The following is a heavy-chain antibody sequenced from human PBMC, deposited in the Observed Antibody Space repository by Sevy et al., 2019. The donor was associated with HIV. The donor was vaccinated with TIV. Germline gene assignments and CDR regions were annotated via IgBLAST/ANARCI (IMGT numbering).Heavy chain of an antibody. D-gene: IGHD2-2*01. CDR1: GFTFSNFG. CDR3: AKGDTSTRYYYYGMDV. CDR2: ISGSGGTT. Sequence: GGSLRLSCAASGFTFSNFGMSWVRQAPGKGLEWVSTISGSGGTTYYADSVKGRFTISRDNSKKTVYLQMNSLRAEDTALYYCAKGDTSTRYYYYGMDVWGQGTAVTVSS. V-gene: IGHV3-23*01. J-gene: IGHJ6*02.